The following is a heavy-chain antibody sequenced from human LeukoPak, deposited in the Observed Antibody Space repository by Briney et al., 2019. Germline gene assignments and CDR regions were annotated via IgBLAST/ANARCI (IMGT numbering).Heavy chain of an antibody. J-gene: IGHJ4*02. CDR1: GFTFKTYG. D-gene: IGHD5-18*01. V-gene: IGHV3-33*01. CDR3: ARGDTAMVLDY. CDR2: IWYDGSNK. Sequence: PGGSLRLSCAASGFTFKTYGMHWVRQAPGKGLEWVAVIWYDGSNKYYADSVKGRFTISRDNSKNTLYLQMNSLRAEDTAVYYCARGDTAMVLDYWGQGTLVTVSS.